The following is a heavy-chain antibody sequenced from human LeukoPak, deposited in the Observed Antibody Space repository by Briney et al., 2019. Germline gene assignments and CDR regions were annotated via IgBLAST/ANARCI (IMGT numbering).Heavy chain of an antibody. CDR1: GGTFSSYT. D-gene: IGHD2-2*02. CDR2: IIPILGIA. V-gene: IGHV1-69*04. Sequence: SVKVSCKASGGTFSSYTISWVRQAPGQGLEWMGRIIPILGIANYAQKFQGRVTITADKSTSTAYMKLSSLRSEDTAVYYCARDDYCSSTSCYSRKGNWFDPWGQGTLVTVSS. J-gene: IGHJ5*02. CDR3: ARDDYCSSTSCYSRKGNWFDP.